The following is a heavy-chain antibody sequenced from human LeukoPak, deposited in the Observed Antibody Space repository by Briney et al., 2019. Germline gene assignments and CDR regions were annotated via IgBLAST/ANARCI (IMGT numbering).Heavy chain of an antibody. CDR3: ARGRYSAGDNWFDP. Sequence: PPETLSLTCTVSGGSISSSSYYWGWIRQPPGKGLEWIGYIHYTGSTNYNPSLKSRATMLIDTSKNQFSLKLSSVTAADTAVYYCARGRYSAGDNWFDPWGQGTLVTVSS. D-gene: IGHD3-9*01. V-gene: IGHV4-61*05. J-gene: IGHJ5*02. CDR2: IHYTGST. CDR1: GGSISSSSYY.